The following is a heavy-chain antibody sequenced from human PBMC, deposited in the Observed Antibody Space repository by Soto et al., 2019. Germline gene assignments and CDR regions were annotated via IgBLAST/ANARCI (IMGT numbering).Heavy chain of an antibody. J-gene: IGHJ6*03. V-gene: IGHV3-23*01. Sequence: EVQLLESGEGLVQPGGSLRLSCAASGFTFSSYAMSWVRQAPGKGLEWVSAISGSGGSTYYADSVKGRFTISRDNSKKTLYLKMNSLRAEDTAVYYCAKEGCSGGSCYSYYMDVWGKGTTVTVSS. CDR1: GFTFSSYA. D-gene: IGHD2-15*01. CDR2: ISGSGGST. CDR3: AKEGCSGGSCYSYYMDV.